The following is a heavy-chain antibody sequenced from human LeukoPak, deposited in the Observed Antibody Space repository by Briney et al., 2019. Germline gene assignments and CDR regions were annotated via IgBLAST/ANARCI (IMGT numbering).Heavy chain of an antibody. CDR2: VNPNSGET. J-gene: IGHJ6*02. CDR3: ARGDSGGWCAAMDV. V-gene: IGHV1-8*01. Sequence: ASVKISCKASGYTFINFDVNWVRQAPGQGLEWMGWVNPNSGETESPLKFQGRVTMTRDMSINTAYMELSSLSSDDTAVYYCARGDSGGWCAAMDVWGQGTTVSVSS. CDR1: GYTFINFD. D-gene: IGHD6-19*01.